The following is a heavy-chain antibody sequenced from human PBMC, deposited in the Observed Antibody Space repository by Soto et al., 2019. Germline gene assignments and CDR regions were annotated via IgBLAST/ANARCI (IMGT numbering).Heavy chain of an antibody. J-gene: IGHJ5*02. Sequence: TVADGKSRGHDWSRIRQPPGKGLEWIGYIYYSGSTNYNPSLKSRVTISVDTSKNQFSLKLSSVTAADTAVYYCARDGSDYYDSSGYYRNWFDPWGQGTLVTVSS. CDR2: IYYSGST. CDR1: DGKSRGHD. D-gene: IGHD3-22*01. CDR3: ARDGSDYYDSSGYYRNWFDP. V-gene: IGHV4-59*11.